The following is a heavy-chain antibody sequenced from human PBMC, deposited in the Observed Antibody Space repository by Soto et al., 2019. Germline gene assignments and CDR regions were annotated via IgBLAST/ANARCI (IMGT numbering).Heavy chain of an antibody. J-gene: IGHJ6*02. V-gene: IGHV4-39*01. CDR1: GVSISGSRYY. CDR3: ARGGIPPSGYGSAYAMDV. Sequence: SETLSLTCTVSGVSISGSRYYWGWIRQPPGRGLEWIGNIYYSGSTYYTPALKSRVTLSVDTSKNQFSLNLHSGTAADTAVYYCARGGIPPSGYGSAYAMDVWGQGTTVTVSS. D-gene: IGHD1-26*01. CDR2: IYYSGST.